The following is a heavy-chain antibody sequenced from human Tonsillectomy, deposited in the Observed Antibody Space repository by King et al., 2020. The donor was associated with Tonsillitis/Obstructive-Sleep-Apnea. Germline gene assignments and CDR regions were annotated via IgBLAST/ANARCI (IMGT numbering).Heavy chain of an antibody. CDR3: ARGTNSFDY. J-gene: IGHJ4*02. D-gene: IGHD4-23*01. Sequence: VQLVESGGGVVQPGRSLRLSCAASGSTFSDYAMHWVRQAPGKGLEWVAFISYDGSDKYYADSVKGRFTISRDNSKNTLYLQMNSLRVEDTAVYYCARGTNSFDYWGQGTLVTVSS. CDR1: GSTFSDYA. CDR2: ISYDGSDK. V-gene: IGHV3-30*04.